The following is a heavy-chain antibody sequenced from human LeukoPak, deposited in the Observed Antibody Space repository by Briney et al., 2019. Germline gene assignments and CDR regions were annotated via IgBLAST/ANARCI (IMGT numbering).Heavy chain of an antibody. J-gene: IGHJ4*02. CDR3: ARHKSDATMTYYFDY. D-gene: IGHD3-22*01. CDR1: GYSFTNYW. Sequence: GESLKISCKGSGYSFTNYWIGWVRQMPGKGLEWMGIVYPGDSDTRYSPSFQGQVTFSADKSISTAYLQWSSLKASDTAMYYCARHKSDATMTYYFDYWGQGTLVTVSS. CDR2: VYPGDSDT. V-gene: IGHV5-51*01.